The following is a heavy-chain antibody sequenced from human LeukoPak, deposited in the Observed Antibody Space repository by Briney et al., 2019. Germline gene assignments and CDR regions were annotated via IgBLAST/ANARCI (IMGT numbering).Heavy chain of an antibody. D-gene: IGHD6-13*01. CDR2: IYSGGST. CDR1: GFTVSSNY. CDR3: ARQTPGSSSWYGLVDY. J-gene: IGHJ4*02. Sequence: GGSLRLSCAASGFTVSSNYMSWVRQAPGKGLEWVSVIYSGGSTYYADSVKGRFTISRHNSKNTLYLQMNSLRAEDTAVYYCARQTPGSSSWYGLVDYWGQGTLVTVSS. V-gene: IGHV3-53*04.